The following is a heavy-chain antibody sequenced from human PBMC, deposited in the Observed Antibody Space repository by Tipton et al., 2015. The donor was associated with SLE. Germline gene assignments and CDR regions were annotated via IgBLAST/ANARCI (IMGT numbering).Heavy chain of an antibody. CDR2: IFYSGNT. Sequence: TLSLTCTASGGSITSSAYHWGWIRQPPGKGLEWIGGIFYSGNTCYNPSLKSRLTISVDTSKNQFSLRLNSVTAADTAVYYCARPDRGWGQGTLVTVSS. V-gene: IGHV4-39*07. CDR3: ARPDRG. D-gene: IGHD1-14*01. CDR1: GGSITSSAYH. J-gene: IGHJ4*02.